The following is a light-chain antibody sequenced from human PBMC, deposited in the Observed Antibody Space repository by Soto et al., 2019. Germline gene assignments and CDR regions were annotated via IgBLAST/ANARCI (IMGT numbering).Light chain of an antibody. CDR3: QQYSSYLYT. CDR1: QSISSW. J-gene: IGKJ2*01. V-gene: IGKV1-5*01. CDR2: DAS. Sequence: DIQMTQSPSTLSASVGDRVTITCRASQSISSWLAWYQQKPGKAPKLLIYDASSLESGVPSRFSGSGSGTEITLNISSLQPDDFATYYCQQYSSYLYTFGQGTKVDIK.